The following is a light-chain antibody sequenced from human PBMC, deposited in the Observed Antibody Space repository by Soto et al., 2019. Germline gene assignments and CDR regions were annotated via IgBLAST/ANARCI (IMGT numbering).Light chain of an antibody. CDR3: SSYTSSDTRV. V-gene: IGLV2-14*01. CDR1: SSDVGGYNY. J-gene: IGLJ1*01. Sequence: QSVLTQPASVSGSPGQSITISCTGTSSDVGGYNYVSWYQHHPAKAPKLMIYEVSNRPSGVSNRFSGSKSGNTASLTISGLQAENEADYSCSSYTSSDTRVSGTGTKATV. CDR2: EVS.